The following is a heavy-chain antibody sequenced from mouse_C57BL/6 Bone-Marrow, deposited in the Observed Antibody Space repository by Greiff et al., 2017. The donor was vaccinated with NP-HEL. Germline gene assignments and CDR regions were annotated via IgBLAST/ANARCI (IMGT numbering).Heavy chain of an antibody. V-gene: IGHV1-76*01. D-gene: IGHD1-1*01. J-gene: IGHJ2*01. Sequence: QVQLQQSGAELVRPGASVQLSCKASGYTFTDYYINWVKQRPGQGLEWIARIYPGSGNTYYNEKFKGKATLTAEKSSSTAYMQLSSLTSEDSAVYFCARGLIGSGYFDYWGQGTTLTVSS. CDR2: IYPGSGNT. CDR1: GYTFTDYY. CDR3: ARGLIGSGYFDY.